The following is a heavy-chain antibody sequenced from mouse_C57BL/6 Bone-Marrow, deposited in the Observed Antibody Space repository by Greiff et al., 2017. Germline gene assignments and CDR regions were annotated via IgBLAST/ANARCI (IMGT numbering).Heavy chain of an antibody. CDR2: FYPGSGSI. D-gene: IGHD2-4*01. CDR1: GYIFTEYT. J-gene: IGHJ2*01. Sequence: VKLQQSGAELVKPGASVKLSCKASGYIFTEYTIPWVKQRSGQGLEWIGWFYPGSGSIKYNERFKDKATLTADKSSNTVYMELSRLTSEDSAVYFCARHERYYDYEGYFDYWGQGTTLTVSS. V-gene: IGHV1-62-2*01. CDR3: ARHERYYDYEGYFDY.